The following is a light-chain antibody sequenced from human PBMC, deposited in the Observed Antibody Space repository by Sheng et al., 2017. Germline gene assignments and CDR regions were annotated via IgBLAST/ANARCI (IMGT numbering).Light chain of an antibody. V-gene: IGKV1-16*02. J-gene: IGKJ4*01. CDR3: QQSYSYPLS. Sequence: DIQMTQSPSSLSASVGDQVVITCRASQDIRSHLTWFQHKPGRAPLSLIFAASTLQSGISSNFSGSGFGTDFTLTIYNLQPEDCATYYCQQSYSYPLSFGGGPRWRS. CDR1: QDIRSH. CDR2: AAS.